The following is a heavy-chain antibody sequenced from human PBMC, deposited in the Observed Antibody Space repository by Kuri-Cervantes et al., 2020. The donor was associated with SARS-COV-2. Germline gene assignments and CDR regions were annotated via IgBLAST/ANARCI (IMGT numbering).Heavy chain of an antibody. J-gene: IGHJ5*02. D-gene: IGHD3/OR15-3a*01. CDR3: ARENSDFMTWFDP. CDR2: IWYDGSNK. V-gene: IGHV3-33*01. Sequence: SLKISCAASGFTFSSYGMHWVRQAPGKGLEWVAVIWYDGSNKYYADSVKGRFTISRDNSKNTLYLQMNSLRAEDTAVYYCARENSDFMTWFDPWGQGTLVTVSS. CDR1: GFTFSSYG.